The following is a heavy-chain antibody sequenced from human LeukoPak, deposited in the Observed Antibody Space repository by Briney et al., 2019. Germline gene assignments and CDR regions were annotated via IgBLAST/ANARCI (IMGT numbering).Heavy chain of an antibody. CDR3: AKDRDRLASTAFDI. D-gene: IGHD6-19*01. V-gene: IGHV3-74*01. J-gene: IGHJ3*02. CDR1: GFTFTSYW. CDR2: INNDGSST. Sequence: GGSLRLSCTASGFTFTSYWMQWVRQAPGEGLVWVSCINNDGSSTNYADSVKGRFTISRDNSKNTLYLQMNSLRAEDTAVYYCAKDRDRLASTAFDIWGQGTMVTVSS.